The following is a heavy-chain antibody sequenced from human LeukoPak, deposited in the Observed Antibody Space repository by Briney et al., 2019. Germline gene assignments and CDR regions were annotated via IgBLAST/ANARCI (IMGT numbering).Heavy chain of an antibody. CDR2: IIPIFGTA. CDR3: ASHVPDYDFWSGYYTEYFQH. D-gene: IGHD3-3*01. V-gene: IGHV1-69*06. Sequence: SVKVSCKASGGTFSSYAISWVRQAPGQGLEWMGGIIPIFGTADYAQKFQGRVTITADKSTSTAYMELSSLRSEDTAVYYCASHVPDYDFWSGYYTEYFQHWGQGTLVTVSS. CDR1: GGTFSSYA. J-gene: IGHJ1*01.